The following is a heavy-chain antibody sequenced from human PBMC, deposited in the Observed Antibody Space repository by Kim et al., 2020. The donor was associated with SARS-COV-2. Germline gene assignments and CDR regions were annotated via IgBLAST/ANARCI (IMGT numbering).Heavy chain of an antibody. J-gene: IGHJ6*02. Sequence: ASVKVSCKASGYTFTIYGISWVRQAPGQGLEWMGWISAYNGNTNYAQKLQGRVTMTTDTYTSTAYMELRSLRSDDTAVYYCARRDYSNYGSAYYYYGMDVWGQGTTVTVSS. V-gene: IGHV1-18*01. CDR1: GYTFTIYG. CDR3: ARRDYSNYGSAYYYYGMDV. CDR2: ISAYNGNT. D-gene: IGHD4-4*01.